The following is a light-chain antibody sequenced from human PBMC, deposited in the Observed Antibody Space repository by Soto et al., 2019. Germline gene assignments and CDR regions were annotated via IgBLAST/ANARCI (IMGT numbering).Light chain of an antibody. CDR1: SSDVGGYNY. CDR2: DVS. V-gene: IGLV2-11*01. J-gene: IGLJ2*01. Sequence: QSALTQPRSVSGSPGQSVTISCTGTSSDVGGYNYVSWYQQHPGKAPKLMIYDVSKRPSGVPDRFSGSKSGSTASLTISGLPAEDEADYYCCSYAGSYTVLFGGGTKLTVL. CDR3: CSYAGSYTVL.